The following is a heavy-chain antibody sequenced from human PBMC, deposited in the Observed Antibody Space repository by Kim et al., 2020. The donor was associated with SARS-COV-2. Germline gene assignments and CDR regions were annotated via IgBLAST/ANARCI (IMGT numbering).Heavy chain of an antibody. Sequence: ASVKVSCKASGYTFTSYAMNWVRQAPGQGLEWMGWINTNTGNPTYAQGFTGRFVFSLDTSVSTAYLQISSLKAEDTAVYYCARPALYYDSSGFKVRAFDIWSQGTMVTVSS. CDR1: GYTFTSYA. J-gene: IGHJ3*02. V-gene: IGHV7-4-1*02. CDR2: INTNTGNP. CDR3: ARPALYYDSSGFKVRAFDI. D-gene: IGHD3-22*01.